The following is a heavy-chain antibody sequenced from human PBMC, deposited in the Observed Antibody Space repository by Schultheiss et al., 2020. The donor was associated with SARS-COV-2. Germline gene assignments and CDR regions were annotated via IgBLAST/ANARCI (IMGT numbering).Heavy chain of an antibody. CDR3: ATQRFCPKGVCLWGNDY. CDR1: GFTFGTYN. J-gene: IGHJ4*02. D-gene: IGHD2-8*01. V-gene: IGHV3-21*01. CDR2: ISASSAYI. Sequence: GGSLRLSCAASGFTFGTYNMHWVRQAPGKGLEWVSSISASSAYIYSADSVKGRFTISRDNAKNSLFLQMNSLRAEDTAIYYCATQRFCPKGVCLWGNDYWGQGTLVTVSS.